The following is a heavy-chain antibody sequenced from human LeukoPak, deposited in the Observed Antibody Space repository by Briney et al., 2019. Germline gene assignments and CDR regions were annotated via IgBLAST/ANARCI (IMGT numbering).Heavy chain of an antibody. CDR2: ISGSGGST. CDR3: AKDGWYAEYLQH. CDR1: GFTFSSYA. Sequence: TGGSLRLSCAASGFTFSSYAMSWVRQAPGKGLEWVSAISGSGGSTYYADSVKGRFTISRDNSKNTLYLQMNSLRAEDTAVYYCAKDGWYAEYLQHWGQGTLVTVSS. D-gene: IGHD6-19*01. V-gene: IGHV3-23*01. J-gene: IGHJ1*01.